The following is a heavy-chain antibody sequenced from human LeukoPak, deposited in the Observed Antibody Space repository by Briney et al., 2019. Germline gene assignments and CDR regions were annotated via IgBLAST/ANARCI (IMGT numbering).Heavy chain of an antibody. D-gene: IGHD3-10*01. CDR3: ARGLGSRVRGVIMSSQYYYYGMDV. V-gene: IGHV4-34*01. Sequence: SETLSLTCAVYGGSFSGYYWSWIRQPPGKGLEWIGEINHIGSTNYNPSLKSRVTISVDTSKNQFSLKLSSVTAADTAVYYCARGLGSRVRGVIMSSQYYYYGMDVWGKGTTVTVSS. CDR2: INHIGST. J-gene: IGHJ6*04. CDR1: GGSFSGYY.